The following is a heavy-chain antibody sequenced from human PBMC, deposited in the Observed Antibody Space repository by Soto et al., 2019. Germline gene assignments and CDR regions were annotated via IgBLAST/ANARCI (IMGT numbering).Heavy chain of an antibody. J-gene: IGHJ6*02. CDR1: GGTFSSYA. Sequence: QVQLVQSGAEVKKPGSSVKVSCKASGGTFSSYAISWVRQAPGQGLEWMGGIIPIFGTANYAQKFQGRVTSTADKSTSTAYMELSSLRSEDTAVYYCAMRTPGYSYGYAYYYYGMDVWGQGTTVTVSS. CDR2: IIPIFGTA. CDR3: AMRTPGYSYGYAYYYYGMDV. V-gene: IGHV1-69*06. D-gene: IGHD5-18*01.